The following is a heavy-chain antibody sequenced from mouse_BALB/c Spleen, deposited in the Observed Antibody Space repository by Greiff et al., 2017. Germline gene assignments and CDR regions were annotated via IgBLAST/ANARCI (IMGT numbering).Heavy chain of an antibody. CDR2: INPNNGGT. CDR1: GYTFTDYN. Sequence: EVQLQQSGPELVKPGASVNIPCKASGYTFTDYNMDWVKQSHGKSLEWIGDINPNNGGTIYNQKFKGKATLTVDKSSSTAYMELRSLTSEDTAVYYCAREGLYYGNLYYAMDYWGQGTSVTVSS. J-gene: IGHJ4*01. V-gene: IGHV1-18*01. D-gene: IGHD2-1*01. CDR3: AREGLYYGNLYYAMDY.